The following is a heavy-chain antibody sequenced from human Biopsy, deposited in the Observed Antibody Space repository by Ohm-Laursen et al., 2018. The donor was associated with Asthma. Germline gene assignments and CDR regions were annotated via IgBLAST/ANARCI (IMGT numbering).Heavy chain of an antibody. Sequence: GTLSLTCAVSGGSISSGGYSWSWIHQPPGKGLEWIGEINHSGSTNYNPSLKSRVTISVDTSKNQFSLKLSSVTAADTAVYYCARITNDRIAAAGRYYYYGMDVWGQGTTVTVSS. D-gene: IGHD6-13*01. V-gene: IGHV4-34*01. CDR2: INHSGST. CDR1: GGSISSGGYS. J-gene: IGHJ6*02. CDR3: ARITNDRIAAAGRYYYYGMDV.